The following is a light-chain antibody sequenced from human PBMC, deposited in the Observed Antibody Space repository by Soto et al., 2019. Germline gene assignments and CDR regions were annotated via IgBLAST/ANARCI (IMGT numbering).Light chain of an antibody. CDR1: QGIANY. J-gene: IGKJ1*01. Sequence: DIQMTQSPSSLSASVGDRVTITCRASQGIANYLAWYQHKPGKVPNLLIYAASTLQSGVPSRFSGGGSGTDFTLTISSLQPEDVATYYCQKYNSAPRTFGQGTKVDLK. CDR2: AAS. CDR3: QKYNSAPRT. V-gene: IGKV1-27*01.